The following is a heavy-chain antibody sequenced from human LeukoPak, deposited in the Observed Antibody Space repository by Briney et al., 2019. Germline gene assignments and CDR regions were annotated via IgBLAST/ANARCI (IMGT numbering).Heavy chain of an antibody. Sequence: SETLSLTCTVSGGSISSYYWSWIRQPPGKGLEWIGYIYNSGNTNYNPSLRSRLTISVDTSKNLFFLKLTSVTAADTALYYCARGNANWGQGTLVTVSS. CDR2: IYNSGNT. CDR3: ARGNAN. CDR1: GGSISSYY. V-gene: IGHV4-59*01. J-gene: IGHJ4*02.